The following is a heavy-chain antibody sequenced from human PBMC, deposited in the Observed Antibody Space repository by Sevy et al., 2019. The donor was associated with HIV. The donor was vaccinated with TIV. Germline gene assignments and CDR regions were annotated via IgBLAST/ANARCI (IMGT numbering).Heavy chain of an antibody. Sequence: ASVKVSCKASGGTFSSYDINWVRQAPGQGLEWMGQINPSFGTSSYAHNFQGRVTITADESTSTAYMDLSSLRSEDTAVYYCAKGGGAVDHGMDVWGQGTTVTVSS. J-gene: IGHJ6*02. V-gene: IGHV1-69*13. CDR3: AKGGGAVDHGMDV. D-gene: IGHD2-21*01. CDR2: INPSFGTS. CDR1: GGTFSSYD.